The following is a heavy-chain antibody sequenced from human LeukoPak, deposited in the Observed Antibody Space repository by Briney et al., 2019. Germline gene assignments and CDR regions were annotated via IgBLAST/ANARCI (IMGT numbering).Heavy chain of an antibody. V-gene: IGHV3-7*01. CDR3: ARASTIDY. CDR1: GFTFTSNW. CDR2: IKQDGSEE. J-gene: IGHJ4*02. Sequence: GGSLRLSCAASGFTFTSNWMTWVRQAPGKGLEWVANIKQDGSEEYYVDCVKGRFTISRDNAKNSLYLQMNSLRAEDTAVYYCARASTIDYWGQGTMVTVSS. D-gene: IGHD2-2*01.